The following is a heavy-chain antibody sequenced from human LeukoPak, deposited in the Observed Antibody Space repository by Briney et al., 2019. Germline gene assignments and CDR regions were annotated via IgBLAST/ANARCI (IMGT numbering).Heavy chain of an antibody. CDR1: GFTFSSYA. CDR2: ISGSGGST. V-gene: IGHV3-23*01. Sequence: PGGSLRLSCAASGFTFSSYAMSWVRQAPGKGLEWVSAISGSGGSTYYADSMKGRFTISSDNSKNTLYLQMNSLRAEDTAVYYCAKDGQAATYYYDSGAYYYDYWGQGTLVTVSS. D-gene: IGHD3-22*01. J-gene: IGHJ4*02. CDR3: AKDGQAATYYYDSGAYYYDY.